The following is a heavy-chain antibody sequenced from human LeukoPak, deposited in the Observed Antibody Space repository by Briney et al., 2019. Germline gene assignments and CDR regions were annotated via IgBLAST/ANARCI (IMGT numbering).Heavy chain of an antibody. CDR3: ARGSNWKENWFDP. Sequence: ASVKVSRKASGYTFTDYHMHWVRQAPGQGLEWMGRINPNGGDTNYAQKFQGRVTMTRDTSITTAYMELSSLRSDDTAVYYCARGSNWKENWFDPWGQGTLVIVSS. D-gene: IGHD1-1*01. J-gene: IGHJ5*02. CDR2: INPNGGDT. CDR1: GYTFTDYH. V-gene: IGHV1-2*06.